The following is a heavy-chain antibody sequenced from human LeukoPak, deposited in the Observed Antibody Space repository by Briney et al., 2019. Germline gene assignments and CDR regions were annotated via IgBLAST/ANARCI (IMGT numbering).Heavy chain of an antibody. CDR2: IYTSGST. J-gene: IGHJ4*02. V-gene: IGHV4-4*07. D-gene: IGHD6-13*01. CDR1: RGSISSYY. Sequence: SETLSLTCIVSRGSISSYYWSWIRQPAGKGLEWIGRIYTSGSTNYNPSLKSRVTMSVDTSKNQFSLKLSSVTAADTAVYYCARALRDSSSWSLFDYWGQGTLVTVSS. CDR3: ARALRDSSSWSLFDY.